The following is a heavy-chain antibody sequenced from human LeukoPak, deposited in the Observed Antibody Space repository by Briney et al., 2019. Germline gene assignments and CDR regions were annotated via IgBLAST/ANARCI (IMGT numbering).Heavy chain of an antibody. Sequence: SETLSLTCTVSGGSISSYYWRWIRQPPGKGLEWIGYIYYSGSTNYNPSLKSRVTISVDTSKNQFSLKLSSVTAADTAVYYCARGLWFGELGWFDPWGQGTLVTVSS. J-gene: IGHJ5*02. D-gene: IGHD3-10*01. CDR2: IYYSGST. V-gene: IGHV4-59*01. CDR1: GGSISSYY. CDR3: ARGLWFGELGWFDP.